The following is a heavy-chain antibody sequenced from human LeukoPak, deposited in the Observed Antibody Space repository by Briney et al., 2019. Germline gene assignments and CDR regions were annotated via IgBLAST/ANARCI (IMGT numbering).Heavy chain of an antibody. CDR1: GGSIRSSSYY. CDR2: MHYSGST. Sequence: SETLSLTCTVSGGSIRSSSYYWDWIRQPPGKGLEWIGSMHYSGSTYYNPSLKSRVTISVDTSKNQFSLKLSSVTAADTAVYYCARHPGYYQYYMDVWGKGITVTISS. CDR3: ARHPGYYQYYMDV. J-gene: IGHJ6*03. V-gene: IGHV4-39*01.